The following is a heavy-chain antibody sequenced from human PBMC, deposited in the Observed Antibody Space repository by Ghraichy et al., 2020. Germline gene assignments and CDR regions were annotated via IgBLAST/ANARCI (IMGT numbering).Heavy chain of an antibody. J-gene: IGHJ4*02. CDR1: EFTFRNYA. CDR2: VSRSRETK. Sequence: GGSLRLSCTVSEFTFRNYAMNWVRQAPGKGLEWVSYVSRSRETKYYSDSVKGRFTISRDNVKNLLFLQMNSLRAEGTAVYYCVRGYQWLIDYWGQGALVTGS. CDR3: VRGYQWLIDY. V-gene: IGHV3-48*01. D-gene: IGHD6-19*01.